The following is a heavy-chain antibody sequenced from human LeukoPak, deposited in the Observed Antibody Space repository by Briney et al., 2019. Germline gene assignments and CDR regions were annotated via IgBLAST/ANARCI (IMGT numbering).Heavy chain of an antibody. V-gene: IGHV3-21*01. CDR3: ASDDSSGEYDLPFGY. CDR1: GFTFSSYS. Sequence: PGGSLRLSCAASGFTFSSYSMNWVRQAPGKGLEWVSAISGSGGSTYYADPVKGRFTISRDNAKNSVYLQMDSLRSEDTAVYYCASDDSSGEYDLPFGYWGQGTLVTVSS. J-gene: IGHJ4*02. CDR2: ISGSGGST. D-gene: IGHD3-22*01.